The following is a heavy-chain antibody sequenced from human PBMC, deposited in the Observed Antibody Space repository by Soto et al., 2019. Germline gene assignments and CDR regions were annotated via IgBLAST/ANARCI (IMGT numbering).Heavy chain of an antibody. CDR1: GGSVSSGGFS. CDR3: ARAPTTASWFDP. CDR2: TSHSGNT. D-gene: IGHD4-17*01. V-gene: IGHV4-30-2*01. Sequence: SETLSLTCVVSGGSVSSGGFSWNWFRQPPGKVLEWIGYTSHSGNTYYNPSLKSRVSISMDRSKNQFSLSLSSLTAADTAVYYCARAPTTASWFDPWGQGTLVTSPQ. J-gene: IGHJ5*02.